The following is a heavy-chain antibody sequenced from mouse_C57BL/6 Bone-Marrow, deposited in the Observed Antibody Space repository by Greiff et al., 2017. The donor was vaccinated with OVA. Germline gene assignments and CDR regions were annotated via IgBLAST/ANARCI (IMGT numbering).Heavy chain of an antibody. CDR2: IDPSGSYT. V-gene: IGHV1-69*01. D-gene: IGHD1-1*01. CDR3: ARVRTAEGYYMDY. Sequence: QVQLQQPGAELVKPGASVKLSCKASGYTFTSYWMPWVPQSPGQGLALIGEIDPSGSYTNYNQKFKGKSTLTVDKSSSTAYMQLSSLTSEDTAVYYCARVRTAEGYYMDYWGQGTTLTVSS. J-gene: IGHJ2*01. CDR1: GYTFTSYW.